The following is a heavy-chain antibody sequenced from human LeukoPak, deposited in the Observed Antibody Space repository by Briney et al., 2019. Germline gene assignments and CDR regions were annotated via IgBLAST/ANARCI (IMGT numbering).Heavy chain of an antibody. J-gene: IGHJ4*02. CDR1: GFTVSSNY. Sequence: GGSLRLSCAASGFTVSSNYMSWVRQAPGKGLEWVSVIYSGGSTYYAGSVKGRFIISRDNSKNTLSLQMNSLRLEDTAVYYCARGLPGGFVGFSSSYYPLDHWGQGTLVTVSS. D-gene: IGHD6-13*01. CDR3: ARGLPGGFVGFSSSYYPLDH. CDR2: IYSGGST. V-gene: IGHV3-53*05.